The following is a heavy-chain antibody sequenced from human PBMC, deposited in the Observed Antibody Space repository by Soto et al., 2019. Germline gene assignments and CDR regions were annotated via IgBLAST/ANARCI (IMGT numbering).Heavy chain of an antibody. Sequence: GGSLRLSCAASGFTFSSYAMHWVRQAPGKGLEWVAVISYDGSNKYYADSVKGRFTISRDNSKNTLYLQMNSLRAEDTAVYYCARGTGIAVAVTPQVYGMDVWGQGTTVTVSS. D-gene: IGHD6-19*01. CDR1: GFTFSSYA. CDR2: ISYDGSNK. CDR3: ARGTGIAVAVTPQVYGMDV. J-gene: IGHJ6*02. V-gene: IGHV3-30-3*01.